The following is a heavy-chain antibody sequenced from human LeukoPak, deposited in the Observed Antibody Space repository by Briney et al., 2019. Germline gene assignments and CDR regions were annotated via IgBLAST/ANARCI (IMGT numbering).Heavy chain of an antibody. V-gene: IGHV1-69*13. CDR2: IIPIFGTA. J-gene: IGHJ4*02. CDR1: GGTFSSYA. CDR3: AREMGAMAFDY. D-gene: IGHD5-18*01. Sequence: SVKVSCKASGGTFSSYAISWVRQAPGQGLEWMGGIIPIFGTANYAQKFQGRVTITADESTSTAYMELRSLRSDDTAVYYCAREMGAMAFDYWGQGTLVTVSS.